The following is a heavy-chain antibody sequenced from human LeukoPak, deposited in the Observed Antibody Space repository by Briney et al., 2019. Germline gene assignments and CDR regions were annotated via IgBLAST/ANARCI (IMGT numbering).Heavy chain of an antibody. D-gene: IGHD2-21*02. J-gene: IGHJ5*02. CDR1: GGSISSGSYY. CDR2: IYTRGST. Sequence: SQTLSLTCTVSGGSISSGSYYWSWIRQPAGKGLEWIGRIYTRGSTNYNPSLKSRVTISVDTSKNQFSLRLSSVTAADTAVYYCARDRAAYCGGDCYPNWFDPWGQGTLVTVSS. V-gene: IGHV4-61*02. CDR3: ARDRAAYCGGDCYPNWFDP.